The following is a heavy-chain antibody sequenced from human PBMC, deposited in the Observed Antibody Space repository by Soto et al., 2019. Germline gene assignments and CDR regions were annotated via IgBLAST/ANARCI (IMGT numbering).Heavy chain of an antibody. CDR1: GGTFSSYA. CDR2: IIPIFGTA. V-gene: IGHV1-69*06. CDR3: ARAGYDILTGYYPYYYYGMDV. Sequence: GASVKVSCKASGGTFSSYAISCVRQAPGQGLEWMGGIIPIFGTANYAQKFQGRVTITADKSTSTAYMELSSLRSEDTAVYYCARAGYDILTGYYPYYYYGMDVWGQGTTVTVSS. D-gene: IGHD3-9*01. J-gene: IGHJ6*02.